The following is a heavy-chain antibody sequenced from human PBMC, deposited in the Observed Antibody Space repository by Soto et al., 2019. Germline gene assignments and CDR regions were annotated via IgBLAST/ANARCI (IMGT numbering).Heavy chain of an antibody. CDR2: IIPIFGTA. CDR1: GGTFSSYG. CDR3: VRYGVAAAY. J-gene: IGHJ4*02. D-gene: IGHD2-8*01. Sequence: GAPVKCFCKASGGTFSSYGISWVRQAPGQGLDCIGGIIPIFGTANYAQNFQGRGTITADESTSTADMELSSLRSDDTAVYFCVRYGVAAAYWGQGTLVTVSS. V-gene: IGHV1-69*13.